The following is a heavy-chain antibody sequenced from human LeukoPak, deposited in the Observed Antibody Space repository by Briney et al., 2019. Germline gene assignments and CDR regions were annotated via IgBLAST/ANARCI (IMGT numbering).Heavy chain of an antibody. CDR1: GYTFTSYY. CDR3: ARDIVVVPAAIQGYYYYYMDV. Sequence: ASVKVSCKASGYTFTSYYMHWVRQAPGQGLEWMGIINPSGGSTSYAQKFQGRVTMTRDMSTSTVYMELSSLRSEDTAVYYCARDIVVVPAAIQGYYYYYMDVWGKGTTVTASS. J-gene: IGHJ6*03. CDR2: INPSGGST. D-gene: IGHD2-2*01. V-gene: IGHV1-46*01.